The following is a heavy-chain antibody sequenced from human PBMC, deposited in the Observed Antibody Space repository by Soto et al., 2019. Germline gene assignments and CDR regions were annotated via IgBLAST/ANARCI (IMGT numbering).Heavy chain of an antibody. CDR3: ARARGYSGYDRLGFSDY. J-gene: IGHJ4*02. CDR1: GFTFSSYG. V-gene: IGHV3-7*01. D-gene: IGHD5-12*01. Sequence: GGSLRLSCAASGFTFSSYGMHWVRQAPGKGLEWVANIKQDGSEKYYVDSVKGRFTISRDNAKNSLYLQMNSLRAEDTAVYYCARARGYSGYDRLGFSDYWGQGTLVTVSS. CDR2: IKQDGSEK.